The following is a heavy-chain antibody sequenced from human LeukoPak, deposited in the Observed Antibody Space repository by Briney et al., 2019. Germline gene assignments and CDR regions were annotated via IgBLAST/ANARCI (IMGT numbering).Heavy chain of an antibody. V-gene: IGHV4-59*08. J-gene: IGHJ3*02. D-gene: IGHD3-10*01. CDR2: IYYSGST. Sequence: SETLSLTCSVSAVSFSTYYWSWIRPPPGKGLVWIGYIYYSGSTDYNPSLKSRVTISVDTPKNQFSLKLSSVTAADTALYYCARHSSYYSYLDIWGQGTIVTVSS. CDR3: ARHSSYYSYLDI. CDR1: AVSFSTYY.